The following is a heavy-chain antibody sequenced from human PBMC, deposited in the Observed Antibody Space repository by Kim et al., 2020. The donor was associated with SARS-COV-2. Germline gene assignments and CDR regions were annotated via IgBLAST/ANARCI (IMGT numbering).Heavy chain of an antibody. CDR1: GFTFSTYA. V-gene: IGHV3-23*01. J-gene: IGHJ4*02. CDR3: AKVKRFGETPSPF. D-gene: IGHD3-10*01. Sequence: GGSLRLSCAASGFTFSTYAMSWVRQAPGKGLEWVSAISSSDGITYYADSVKGRFTISRDNSKNTLYLQMNSLRGEDTAVYYCAKVKRFGETPSPFWGQGTLVPVPS. CDR2: ISSSDGIT.